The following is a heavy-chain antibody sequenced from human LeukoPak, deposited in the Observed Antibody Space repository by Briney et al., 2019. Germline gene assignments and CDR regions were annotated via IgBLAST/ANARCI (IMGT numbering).Heavy chain of an antibody. V-gene: IGHV3-11*04. CDR2: ISSSGGTM. CDR1: GFTFSDCY. Sequence: GGSLRLSCAASGFTFSDCYMNWIRQAPGKGLEWISYISSSGGTMYYADSVKGRFTISRDNAKNSLYLQMNSLRAEDTAVYYCAGYSSGWFGAFHIWGQGTMVTVSS. J-gene: IGHJ3*02. CDR3: AGYSSGWFGAFHI. D-gene: IGHD6-19*01.